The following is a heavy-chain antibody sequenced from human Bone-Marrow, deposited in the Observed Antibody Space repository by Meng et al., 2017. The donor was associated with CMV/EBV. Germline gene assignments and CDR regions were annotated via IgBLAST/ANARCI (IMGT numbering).Heavy chain of an antibody. V-gene: IGHV3-21*01. CDR3: AREGWFGEFGCDY. CDR2: ISSSSSYI. Sequence: GESLKISCAASGFTFSSYSMNWVRQAPGKGLEWVSSISSSSSYIYYADSVKGRFTISRDNAKNSLYLQMNSLRAEDTAVYYCAREGWFGEFGCDYWGQGTLVTVSS. CDR1: GFTFSSYS. D-gene: IGHD3-10*01. J-gene: IGHJ4*02.